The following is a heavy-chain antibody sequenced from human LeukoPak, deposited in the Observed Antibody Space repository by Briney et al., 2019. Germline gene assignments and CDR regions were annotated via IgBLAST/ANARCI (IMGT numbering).Heavy chain of an antibody. CDR1: GGSISSGGYY. V-gene: IGHV4-31*03. D-gene: IGHD6-13*01. CDR3: ARDRAAAATGGFDY. Sequence: SETLSLTCTASGGSISSGGYYWSWIRQHPGKGLEWIGYIYYSGSTYYNPSLKSRVTISVDTSKNQFSLKLSSVTAADTAVYYCARDRAAAATGGFDYWGQGTLVTVSS. CDR2: IYYSGST. J-gene: IGHJ4*02.